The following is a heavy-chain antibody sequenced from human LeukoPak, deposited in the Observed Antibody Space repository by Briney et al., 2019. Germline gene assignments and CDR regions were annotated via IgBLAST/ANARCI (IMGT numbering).Heavy chain of an antibody. CDR2: ISSSGSTI. CDR1: GFTFSDYY. CDR3: ARSIPAGNRR. D-gene: IGHD2-2*01. Sequence: PGGSLRLSCAASGFTFSDYYMSWIRQPPGKGLEWVSYISSSGSTIDYADSVRGRFTISRDNAKNSLYLQMNSLRAEDTAVYYCARSIPAGNRRWGQGTLVTVSS. J-gene: IGHJ4*02. V-gene: IGHV3-11*01.